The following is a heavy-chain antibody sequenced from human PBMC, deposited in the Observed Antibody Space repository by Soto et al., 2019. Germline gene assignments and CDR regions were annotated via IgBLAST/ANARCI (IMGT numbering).Heavy chain of an antibody. D-gene: IGHD1-20*01. CDR1: GITFNFHY. V-gene: IGHV3-7*01. CDR2: IKPDGSEE. CDR3: ARDHNWALDY. Sequence: EVQLVESGGGLVQPGGSLRLSCAASGITFNFHYMAWVRQAPGKGLEWVANIKPDGSEEYYVDSVKGRITISRDNAKNLLYLQMNNLRAEDTAVYYCARDHNWALDYWGQGTLVTVSS. J-gene: IGHJ4*02.